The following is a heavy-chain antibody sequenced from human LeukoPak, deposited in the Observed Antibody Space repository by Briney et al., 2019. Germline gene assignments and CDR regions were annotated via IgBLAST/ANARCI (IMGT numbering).Heavy chain of an antibody. CDR3: ARVLLGWFDP. J-gene: IGHJ5*02. Sequence: SETLSLTCTVSGGSISSYYWSWIRQPPEKGLEWIGYIYYSGSTNYNPSLKSRVTISIDTSKNQFSLKLSSVTAADTAVYYCARVLLGWFDPWGQGTLVTVSS. CDR1: GGSISSYY. V-gene: IGHV4-59*12. D-gene: IGHD7-27*01. CDR2: IYYSGST.